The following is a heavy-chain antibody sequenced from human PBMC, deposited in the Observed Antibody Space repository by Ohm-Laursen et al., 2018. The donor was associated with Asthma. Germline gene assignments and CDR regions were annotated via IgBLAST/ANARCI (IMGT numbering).Heavy chain of an antibody. CDR1: GFTFRSYA. CDR3: ARGNLEGLL. V-gene: IGHV3-23*01. Sequence: GSLRLSCAASGFTFRSYAMHWVRQAPGKGLEWVSAISGSGGSTYYADSVKGRFTISRDDAQNTVYLQMNSLRVDDTAVYYCARGNLEGLLWGQGTLVTVSS. J-gene: IGHJ4*02. CDR2: ISGSGGST. D-gene: IGHD1-1*01.